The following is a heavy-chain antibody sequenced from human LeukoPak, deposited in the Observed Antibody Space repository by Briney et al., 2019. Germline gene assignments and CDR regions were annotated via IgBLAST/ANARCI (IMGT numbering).Heavy chain of an antibody. CDR2: IYYSGST. D-gene: IGHD3-10*01. V-gene: IGHV4-39*01. CDR3: ARGNGSGSYNNWFDP. Sequence: SETLSLTCTVSGGSIRSSYYYWGWIRQPPGKGLEWIGSIYYSGSTYYNPSLKSRVTISVDTSNNQVSLKLSSVTAADTAVYYCARGNGSGSYNNWFDPWGQGTLVTVSS. CDR1: GGSIRSSYYY. J-gene: IGHJ5*02.